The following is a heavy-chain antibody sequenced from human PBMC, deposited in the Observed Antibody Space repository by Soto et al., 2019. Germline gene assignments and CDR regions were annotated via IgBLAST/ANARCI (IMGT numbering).Heavy chain of an antibody. J-gene: IGHJ6*02. CDR2: INHSGST. Sequence: SETLSLTCAVYGGSLSGYYWSWIRQPPGKGLERIGEINHSGSTNYNPSLKSRVTISVDTSKNQFSLKLSSVTAADTAVYYCARDYYYGSGSYYNAPYYYYGMDIWGQGTTVTVSS. CDR3: ARDYYYGSGSYYNAPYYYYGMDI. CDR1: GGSLSGYY. D-gene: IGHD3-10*01. V-gene: IGHV4-34*01.